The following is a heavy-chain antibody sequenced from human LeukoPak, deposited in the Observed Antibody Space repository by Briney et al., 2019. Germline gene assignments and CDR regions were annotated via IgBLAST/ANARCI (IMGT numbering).Heavy chain of an antibody. Sequence: NPGGSLRLSCAASGFAFSNSAMHWVRQAPGKGLEWVTFIRYDGGDQYYAESVKGRFTISRDNSKNTVYLQMNSLRPEGTAVYYCAKVGGSFCTSLSCFGLDVWGKGTTVTVSP. CDR3: AKVGGSFCTSLSCFGLDV. J-gene: IGHJ6*04. CDR1: GFAFSNSA. CDR2: IRYDGGDQ. V-gene: IGHV3-30*02. D-gene: IGHD2-2*01.